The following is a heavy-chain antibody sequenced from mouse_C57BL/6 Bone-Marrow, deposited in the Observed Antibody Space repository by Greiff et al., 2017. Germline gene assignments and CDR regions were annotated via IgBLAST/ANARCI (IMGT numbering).Heavy chain of an antibody. D-gene: IGHD3-2*02. CDR1: GYTFTSYW. CDR3: ATAQAGAWFAY. Sequence: QVQLQQPGAELVRPGSSVKLSCKASGYTFTSYWVHWVKQRPIQGLEWIGNIDPSDSETHYNQKFKDKATLTVDKSSSTAYMQLSSLTSEDSAVYYCATAQAGAWFAYWGQGTLVTVSA. V-gene: IGHV1-52*01. CDR2: IDPSDSET. J-gene: IGHJ3*01.